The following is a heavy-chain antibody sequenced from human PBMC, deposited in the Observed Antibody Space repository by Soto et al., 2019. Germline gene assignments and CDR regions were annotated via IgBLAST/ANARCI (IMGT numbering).Heavy chain of an antibody. CDR2: IIPFLGIA. CDR1: GGTFSSYT. Sequence: QVQLVQSGAEVKKPGSSVKVSCKASGGTFSSYTISWVRQAPGQGLEWMGRIIPFLGIANYAQKFQGRVTITADKSTSTAYMELSSLRSEDTAVYYCARDFGDYRGDYWGQGTLVTVSS. CDR3: ARDFGDYRGDY. V-gene: IGHV1-69*08. D-gene: IGHD4-17*01. J-gene: IGHJ4*02.